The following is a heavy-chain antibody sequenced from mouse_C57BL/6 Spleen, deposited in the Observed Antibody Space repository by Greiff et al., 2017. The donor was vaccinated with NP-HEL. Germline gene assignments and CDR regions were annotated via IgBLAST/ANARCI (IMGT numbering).Heavy chain of an antibody. J-gene: IGHJ2*01. CDR2: IHPNSGST. D-gene: IGHD1-1*02. CDR3: ARWGGKDYFDY. CDR1: GYTFTSYW. Sequence: QVQLQQPGAELVKPGASVKLSCKASGYTFTSYWMHWVKQRPGQGLEWIGMIHPNSGSTNYNEKFKSKATLTVDKSSSTAYMQLSSLTSEDSAVYYCARWGGKDYFDYWGQGTTLTVSS. V-gene: IGHV1-64*01.